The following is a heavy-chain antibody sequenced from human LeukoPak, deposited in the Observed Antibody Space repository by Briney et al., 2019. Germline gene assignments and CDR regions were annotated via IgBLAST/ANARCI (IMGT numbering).Heavy chain of an antibody. J-gene: IGHJ6*02. CDR2: INHSGST. Sequence: SETLSLTCAVYGGSFSGYYWSWIRQPPGKGLEWIGEINHSGSTNYNPSLKSRVTISVDTSKNQFSLKLSSVTAADTAVYYCARGPTYYYDSSGYFPYYYYYGMDVWGQGTTVTVSS. D-gene: IGHD3-22*01. CDR1: GGSFSGYY. CDR3: ARGPTYYYDSSGYFPYYYYYGMDV. V-gene: IGHV4-34*01.